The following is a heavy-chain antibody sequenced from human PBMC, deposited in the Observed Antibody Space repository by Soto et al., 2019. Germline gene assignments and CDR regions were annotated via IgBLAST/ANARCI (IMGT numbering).Heavy chain of an antibody. V-gene: IGHV3-15*01. J-gene: IGHJ5*02. D-gene: IGHD2-2*01. CDR2: IRSNADGGTT. CDR3: TSAVAGYCSSTTCNTPQNWFDP. CDR1: GFTFSNAW. Sequence: GGSLRLSCAASGFTFSNAWISWVRQAPWKGLEWVGRIRSNADGGTTNYAAPAKDRFTMSRDDSKNTLYLQMNSLKTEDTAVYYCTSAVAGYCSSTTCNTPQNWFDPLGQGTLVTVSS.